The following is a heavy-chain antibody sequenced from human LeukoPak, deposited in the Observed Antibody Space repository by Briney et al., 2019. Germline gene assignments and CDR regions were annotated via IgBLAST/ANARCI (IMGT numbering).Heavy chain of an antibody. CDR1: GFPFSSHG. J-gene: IGHJ4*02. CDR3: AKDPQSRRDGYNN. D-gene: IGHD5-24*01. V-gene: IGHV3-23*01. Sequence: PGGTLRLSCAGSGFPFSSHGMNWVRQAPGKGLEWVSGISPGGGPTYYADSVKGRFTISRDNSKNTLYLQMNSLRAEDTAVYYCAKDPQSRRDGYNNWGQGTLVTVSS. CDR2: ISPGGGPT.